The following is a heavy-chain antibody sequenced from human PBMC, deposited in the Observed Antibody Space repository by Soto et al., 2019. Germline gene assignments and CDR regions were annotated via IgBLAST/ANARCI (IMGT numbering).Heavy chain of an antibody. CDR3: ARVSWNYVRRLLGPFDY. D-gene: IGHD1-7*01. Sequence: TETLSLTCAVYGGSFSGYYWSWIRQPPGKGLEWIGEINHSGSTNYNPSLKSRVTISVDTSKNQFSLKLSSVTAADTAVYYCARVSWNYVRRLLGPFDYWGQGTLVTVSS. V-gene: IGHV4-34*01. J-gene: IGHJ4*02. CDR2: INHSGST. CDR1: GGSFSGYY.